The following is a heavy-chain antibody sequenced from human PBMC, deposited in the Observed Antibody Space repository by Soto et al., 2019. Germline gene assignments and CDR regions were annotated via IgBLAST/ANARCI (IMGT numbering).Heavy chain of an antibody. CDR3: VRGGIAASTGTYGVDV. Sequence: QVQLVESGGGVVQPGRSLRLSCAVSGITFSSYAMHWGRQAPGKGLEWVAVIWYDGSNKYYADSVKGRFIISRDNSKNTLYLEMNSLRVDEKAVYFCVRGGIAASTGTYGVDVWGQGTTVTVSS. J-gene: IGHJ6*02. CDR2: IWYDGSNK. D-gene: IGHD6-13*01. CDR1: GITFSSYA. V-gene: IGHV3-33*01.